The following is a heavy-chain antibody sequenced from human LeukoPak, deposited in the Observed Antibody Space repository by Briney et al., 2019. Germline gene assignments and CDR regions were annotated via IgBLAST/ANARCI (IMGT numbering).Heavy chain of an antibody. D-gene: IGHD3-9*01. CDR3: AGDYYDILTGYYPHFDY. V-gene: IGHV4-59*01. CDR2: IYYSGST. CDR1: VGSLSSYY. J-gene: IGHJ4*02. Sequence: SETLSLTCTVSVGSLSSYYWSWLRQPPGKGLEWLGYIYYSGSTNYNPSLKSRVTISVDTSKNQFSLKLSSVTAADRAVYYCAGDYYDILTGYYPHFDYWGQGTLVTVSS.